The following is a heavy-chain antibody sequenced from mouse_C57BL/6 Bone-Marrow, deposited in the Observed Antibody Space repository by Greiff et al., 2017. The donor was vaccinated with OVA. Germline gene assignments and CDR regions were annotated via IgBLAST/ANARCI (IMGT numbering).Heavy chain of an antibody. J-gene: IGHJ2*01. CDR2: IDPETGGT. CDR3: TGGGNYDGSSYDYFDY. D-gene: IGHD1-1*01. V-gene: IGHV1-15*01. Sequence: VQLQQSGAELVRPGASVTLSCKASGYTFTDYEMHWVKQTPVHGLEWIGAIDPETGGTAYNQKFKGKAILTADNSSSTAYMELRSLTSEDSAVYYGTGGGNYDGSSYDYFDYWGQGTTLTVSS. CDR1: GYTFTDYE.